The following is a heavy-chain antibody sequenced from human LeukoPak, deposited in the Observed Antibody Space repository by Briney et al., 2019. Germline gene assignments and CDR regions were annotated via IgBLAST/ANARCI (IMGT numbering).Heavy chain of an antibody. CDR2: INQSGST. CDR3: ASSTSSWSRQIDY. Sequence: KPSETLSLTCAVNGGSFSAYYWSWIRQPPGKGLEWIGEINQSGSTNYNPSLKSRVTISVDTSNNQFSLKLTSVTAADTAVYYCASSTSSWSRQIDYWGQGALVTVSS. D-gene: IGHD6-13*01. J-gene: IGHJ4*02. CDR1: GGSFSAYY. V-gene: IGHV4-34*01.